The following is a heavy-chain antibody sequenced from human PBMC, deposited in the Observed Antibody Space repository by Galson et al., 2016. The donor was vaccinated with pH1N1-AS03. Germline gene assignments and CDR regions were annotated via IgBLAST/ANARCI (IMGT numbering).Heavy chain of an antibody. Sequence: SLRLSCAASGFTLRNYWMHWVRQAPGGGLVWVSRINTDETKTYYADSVEGRFAISRDIAKNTVYLQMNSLGPEDTAVYCCARGILGDAVGLDSWGQGTMVTVSS. CDR1: GFTLRNYW. CDR2: INTDETKT. CDR3: ARGILGDAVGLDS. J-gene: IGHJ3*01. V-gene: IGHV3-74*01. D-gene: IGHD3-16*01.